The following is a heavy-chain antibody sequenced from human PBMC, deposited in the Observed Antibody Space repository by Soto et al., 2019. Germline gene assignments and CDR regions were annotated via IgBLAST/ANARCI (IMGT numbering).Heavy chain of an antibody. J-gene: IGHJ4*02. CDR3: ATPRARDYDFWTGFHS. CDR2: INSEGSI. D-gene: IGHD3-3*01. V-gene: IGHV3-23*01. CDR1: GVTLKNYA. Sequence: DVQLLESGGGLIQRGGSLRLSGVGSGVTLKNYAMSWVRQAPGKGREGVSGINSEGSIYYADSVKGRFSISKDNSKNTLFLQMNSLRADDTAVYYCATPRARDYDFWTGFHSWGQGTLVTVSS.